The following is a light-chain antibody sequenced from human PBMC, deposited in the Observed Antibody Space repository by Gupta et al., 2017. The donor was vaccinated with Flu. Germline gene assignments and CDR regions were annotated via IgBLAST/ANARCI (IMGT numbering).Light chain of an antibody. CDR2: DDT. CDR3: QVWDSSSAHPVV. Sequence: GNNIGTKSVHCYQQRPGQAPVLFVYDDTDRPSGIPARFSGSNSGNTATLTIVRVEAGDEADYYCQVWDSSSAHPVVFGGGTNLAVL. CDR1: NIGTKS. V-gene: IGLV3-21*02. J-gene: IGLJ2*01.